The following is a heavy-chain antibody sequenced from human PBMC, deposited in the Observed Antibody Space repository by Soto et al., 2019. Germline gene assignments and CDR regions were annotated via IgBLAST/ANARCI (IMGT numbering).Heavy chain of an antibody. CDR2: ISGSGGST. D-gene: IGHD5-12*01. CDR3: AKVGIVATIPFYYFDY. J-gene: IGHJ4*02. Sequence: GGSLRLSCAASGFTFSSYAMSWVRQAPGKGLEWVSAISGSGGSTYYADSVKGRFTISRDNSKNTLYLQMNSLRAEDTAVYYCAKVGIVATIPFYYFDYWGQGTLVTVS. V-gene: IGHV3-23*01. CDR1: GFTFSSYA.